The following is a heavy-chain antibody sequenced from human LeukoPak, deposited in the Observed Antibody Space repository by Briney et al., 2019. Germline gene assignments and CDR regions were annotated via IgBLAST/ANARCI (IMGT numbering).Heavy chain of an antibody. D-gene: IGHD3-16*01. CDR1: GGSVSSGGYY. CDR3: ASRPYYPGWFDP. V-gene: IGHV4-31*03. Sequence: SQTLSLTCSVSGGSVSSGGYYWSWIRQHPGKGLEWIGYIYYSGSTYYNPSLMSRVTISLDTSKNQFSLELSSVTAADTAVYYCASRPYYPGWFDPWGQGTLVTVSS. J-gene: IGHJ5*02. CDR2: IYYSGST.